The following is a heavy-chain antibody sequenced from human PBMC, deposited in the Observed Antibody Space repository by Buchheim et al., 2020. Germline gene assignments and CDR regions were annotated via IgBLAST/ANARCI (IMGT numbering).Heavy chain of an antibody. D-gene: IGHD3-10*01. CDR3: ARVGELLGASFYYHAMDV. CDR1: GYTFASYP. Sequence: QVQLVQSGAEVKKPGASVKVSCKASGYTFASYPMHWVRQAPGQRLEWMGWINADNGHTKYSQKFQGRVTITRDTSASTAYMELSSLRSEDTAVYYCARVGELLGASFYYHAMDVWGQGTT. V-gene: IGHV1-3*01. J-gene: IGHJ6*02. CDR2: INADNGHT.